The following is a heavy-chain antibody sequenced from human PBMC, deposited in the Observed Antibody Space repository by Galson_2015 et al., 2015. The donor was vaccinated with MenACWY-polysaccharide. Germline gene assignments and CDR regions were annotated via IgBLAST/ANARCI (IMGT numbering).Heavy chain of an antibody. CDR3: ARGGKYYYDSSGYLNWFDP. CDR2: MNPNSGNT. V-gene: IGHV1-8*01. CDR1: GYTFTSYD. D-gene: IGHD3-22*01. J-gene: IGHJ5*02. Sequence: SVKVSCKASGYTFTSYDINWVRQATGQGLEWMGWMNPNSGNTGYPQKFQGRVTMTRNTSISTAYMELNSLRSEDTAVYYCARGGKYYYDSSGYLNWFDPWGQGTLVTVSS.